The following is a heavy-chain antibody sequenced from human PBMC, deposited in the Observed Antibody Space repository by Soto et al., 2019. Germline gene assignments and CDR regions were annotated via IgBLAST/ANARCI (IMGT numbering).Heavy chain of an antibody. CDR1: GYTFTSYG. CDR3: ATLLGTPNWFDT. Sequence: QVQLVQSAAEVKKPGASVKVSCKASGYTFTSYGISWVRQAPGQGLECMGWISAYNGKTNYAQKLQGRVTMTTDTSPSTAYRERRSLMSDDTAVYYCATLLGTPNWFDTWGPGTLVTVSS. D-gene: IGHD3-10*01. J-gene: IGHJ5*02. V-gene: IGHV1-18*01. CDR2: ISAYNGKT.